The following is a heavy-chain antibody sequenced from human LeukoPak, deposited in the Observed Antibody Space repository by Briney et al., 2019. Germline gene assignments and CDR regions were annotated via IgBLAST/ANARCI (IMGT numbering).Heavy chain of an antibody. CDR2: IYYSGST. CDR3: ARHLRNHDAFDI. Sequence: SETLSLTYTVSGGSISSYYWSWIRQPPGKGLEWIGYIYYSGSTNYNPSLKSRVTISVDTSKNQFSLKLSSVTAADTAVYYCARHLRNHDAFDIWGQGTMVTVSS. D-gene: IGHD1-14*01. CDR1: GGSISSYY. V-gene: IGHV4-59*08. J-gene: IGHJ3*02.